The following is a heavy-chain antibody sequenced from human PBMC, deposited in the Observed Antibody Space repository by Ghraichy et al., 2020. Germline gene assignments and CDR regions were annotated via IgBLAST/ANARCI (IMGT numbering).Heavy chain of an antibody. D-gene: IGHD2-15*01. J-gene: IGHJ4*02. CDR1: GFIFSNYG. CDR3: VRDLVVGDYRGVFAS. CDR2: IWHDGSEE. Sequence: GESLNISCEASGFIFSNYGMHWVRQAPGKGLEWVAVIWHDGSEEYYAESVKGRFTISRDNSKSTVLLQMNTLRVEDTAIYYCVRDLVVGDYRGVFASWGQGTLVTVSS. V-gene: IGHV3-33*01.